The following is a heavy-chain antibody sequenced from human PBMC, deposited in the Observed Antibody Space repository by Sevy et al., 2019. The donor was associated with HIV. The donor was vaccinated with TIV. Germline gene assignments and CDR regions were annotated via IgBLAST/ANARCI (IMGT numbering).Heavy chain of an antibody. CDR1: GFTVSSNY. CDR3: ARASTVTTDYFDY. V-gene: IGHV3-53*01. Sequence: GGSLKLSCAASGFTVSSNYMSWVRQAPGKGLEWVSVIYSGGSTYYADSVKGRLTISRDNSKNTLYLQMNSLRAEDTAVYYCARASTVTTDYFDYWGQGTLVTVSS. CDR2: IYSGGST. J-gene: IGHJ4*02. D-gene: IGHD4-4*01.